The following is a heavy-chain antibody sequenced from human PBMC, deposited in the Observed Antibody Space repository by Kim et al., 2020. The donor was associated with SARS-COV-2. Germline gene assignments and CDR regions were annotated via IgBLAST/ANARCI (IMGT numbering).Heavy chain of an antibody. CDR1: GGSISRNC. V-gene: IGHV4-59*08. CDR3: ARLQTDGYYFDY. CDR2: IYYSGST. D-gene: IGHD1-1*01. Sequence: SETLSLTCTVSGGSISRNCWSWIRQPPGKGLEWIGYIYYSGSTNYNPSLKSRVTISVDTSKNQFSLKLSSVTAADTAVYYCARLQTDGYYFDYWGQGTLVTVSS. J-gene: IGHJ4*02.